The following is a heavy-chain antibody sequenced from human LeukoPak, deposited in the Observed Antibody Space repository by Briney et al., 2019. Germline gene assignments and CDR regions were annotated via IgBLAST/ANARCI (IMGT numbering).Heavy chain of an antibody. D-gene: IGHD3-22*01. CDR3: AGADLSGGYSYYFDY. Sequence: ASVKVSCKASGYTFTSYYMHWVRQAPGQGLEWMGIINPSGGSTSYAQKFQGRVTMTRDTSTSTVYMELSSLRSEDTAVYYCAGADLSGGYSYYFDYWGQGTLVTVSS. CDR1: GYTFTSYY. J-gene: IGHJ4*02. CDR2: INPSGGST. V-gene: IGHV1-46*01.